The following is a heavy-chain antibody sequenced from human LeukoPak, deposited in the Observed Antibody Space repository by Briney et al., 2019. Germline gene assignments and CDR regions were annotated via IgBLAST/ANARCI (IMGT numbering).Heavy chain of an antibody. V-gene: IGHV4-39*01. CDR3: ARITIEWFDP. D-gene: IGHD3-10*01. CDR1: GGSISSSSYY. Sequence: SETLSLTCIVSGGSISSSSYYWGWIRQPPGKGLEWIGSMYYSGSTYYNPSPKSRVTLSVDTSKNQFSLKLSSVTAADTAVYYCARITIEWFDPWGQGTLVTVSS. J-gene: IGHJ5*02. CDR2: MYYSGST.